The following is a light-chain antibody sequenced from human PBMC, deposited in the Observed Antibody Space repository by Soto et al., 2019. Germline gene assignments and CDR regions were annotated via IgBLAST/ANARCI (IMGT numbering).Light chain of an antibody. J-gene: IGLJ1*01. Sequence: QSVLTQPASVSGSPGQSITISCTGTSSDVGAYNYVSWYQQHPGEAPKLMIYEVSNRPSGVSNRFSGSKSGSTASLTISGLQAEDEADYYCSSHTSSSTPYVFGTGTKVTVL. CDR3: SSHTSSSTPYV. V-gene: IGLV2-14*01. CDR1: SSDVGAYNY. CDR2: EVS.